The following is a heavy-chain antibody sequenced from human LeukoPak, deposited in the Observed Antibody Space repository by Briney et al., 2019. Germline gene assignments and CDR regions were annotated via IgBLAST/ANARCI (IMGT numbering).Heavy chain of an antibody. J-gene: IGHJ5*02. Sequence: PGGSLRLSCAASGFTFSSYAMSWVRQAPGKGLEWVSAISSSGGSTYYADSVKGRFTISRDNSKNTLYLQMNSLRAEDTAVYYCAKDRVGCGGDCYPDINWFDPWGQGTLVTVSS. CDR3: AKDRVGCGGDCYPDINWFDP. V-gene: IGHV3-23*01. CDR1: GFTFSSYA. CDR2: ISSSGGST. D-gene: IGHD2-21*02.